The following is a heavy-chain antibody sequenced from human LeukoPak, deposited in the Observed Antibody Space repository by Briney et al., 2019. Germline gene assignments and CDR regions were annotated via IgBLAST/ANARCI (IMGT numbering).Heavy chain of an antibody. Sequence: SQALSLTCTVSGSSINNNFWTWIRQPPGKGLEWIGYIYSSGSANYNPSLKSRVIISGDTSKNQIYLRVTSVTAADRAMYFCARHRDYYDTWGHGTLVTVS. CDR2: IYSSGSA. CDR1: GSSINNNF. D-gene: IGHD3-22*01. J-gene: IGHJ4*01. CDR3: ARHRDYYDT. V-gene: IGHV4-59*08.